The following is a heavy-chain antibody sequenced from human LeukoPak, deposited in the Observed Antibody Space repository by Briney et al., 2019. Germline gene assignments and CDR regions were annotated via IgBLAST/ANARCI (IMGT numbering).Heavy chain of an antibody. CDR3: ARGPTNGQAFDY. D-gene: IGHD2-8*01. CDR1: GFTFSSYE. Sequence: GGSLRLSCAASGFTFSSYEMNWVRQAPGKGLEWVASIREDGSQKSAVDSVRGRFTIARDNAKNSVYLQMDSLRAEDTAVYYCARGPTNGQAFDYWGQGTLVSVSS. J-gene: IGHJ4*02. CDR2: IREDGSQK. V-gene: IGHV3-7*01.